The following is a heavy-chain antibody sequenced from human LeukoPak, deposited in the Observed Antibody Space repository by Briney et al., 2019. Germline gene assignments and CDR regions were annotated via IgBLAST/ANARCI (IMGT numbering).Heavy chain of an antibody. J-gene: IGHJ1*01. V-gene: IGHV3-15*01. CDR2: IKSKTDGGTT. Sequence: GGSLRLSCAASGFTFSNAWMSWVRQAPGKGREWVGRIKSKTDGGTTDYAAPVKGRFTISRDDSKNTLYMQMNSLKTEDTAVYYCTTGGYDILTGYYWPAEYFQHWGQGTLVTVSS. CDR3: TTGGYDILTGYYWPAEYFQH. D-gene: IGHD3-9*01. CDR1: GFTFSNAW.